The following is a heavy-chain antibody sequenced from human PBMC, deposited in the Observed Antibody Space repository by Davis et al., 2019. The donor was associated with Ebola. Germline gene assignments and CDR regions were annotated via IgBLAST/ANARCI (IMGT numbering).Heavy chain of an antibody. J-gene: IGHJ4*02. CDR1: GFMFRSYA. V-gene: IGHV3-23*01. CDR2: TSATSDTT. Sequence: GESLKISCAASGFMFRSYAMNWVRQAPGKGLEWVSGTSATSDTTYYADSVKGRFTISRDSSTNTLFLQLNSLSAEDTAVYYCATSMIVVLITPTALDCWGQGTLVTVSS. CDR3: ATSMIVVLITPTALDC. D-gene: IGHD3-22*01.